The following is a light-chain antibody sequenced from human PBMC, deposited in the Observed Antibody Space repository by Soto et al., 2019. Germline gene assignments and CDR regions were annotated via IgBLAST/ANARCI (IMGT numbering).Light chain of an antibody. CDR1: SSNIGAGYD. CDR3: QSYDSSLSGSVV. Sequence: QSVLTQPPSVSGAPGQRVTISCTGSSSNIGAGYDVHWYQQLPGTAPKLLFYGNSNRPSGVPDRFSGSKSGTSASLAITGLQAEDEADYYGQSYDSSLSGSVVFGGGTKLTVL. CDR2: GNS. J-gene: IGLJ2*01. V-gene: IGLV1-40*01.